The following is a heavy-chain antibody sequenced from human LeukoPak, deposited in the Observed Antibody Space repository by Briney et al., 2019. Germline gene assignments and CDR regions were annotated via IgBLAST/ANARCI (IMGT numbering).Heavy chain of an antibody. D-gene: IGHD6-19*01. CDR3: AKIRDSSGWYFDY. J-gene: IGHJ4*02. Sequence: PGGSLRLSCAASGFTFDDYAMHWVRQAPGKGLEWVSAISGSGGSTYYADSVKGRFTISRDNSKKTLYLQMNSLRAEDTAVYYCAKIRDSSGWYFDYWGQGTLVTVSS. V-gene: IGHV3-23*01. CDR2: ISGSGGST. CDR1: GFTFDDYA.